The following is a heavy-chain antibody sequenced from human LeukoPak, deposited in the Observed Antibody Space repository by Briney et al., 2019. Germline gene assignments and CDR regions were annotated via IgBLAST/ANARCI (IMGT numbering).Heavy chain of an antibody. CDR2: IYWNDDK. CDR3: AHSGILGYCSSTSCINWFDP. D-gene: IGHD2-2*01. V-gene: IGHV2-5*01. CDR1: GFSLSTSGVG. J-gene: IGHJ5*02. Sequence: SGPTLVNPTQTLTLTCTFSGFSLSTSGVGVGWIRQPPGKALEWLALIYWNDDKRYSPSLKSRLTITKDTSKNQVVLTMTSMDPVDTATYYCAHSGILGYCSSTSCINWFDPWGQGTLVTVSS.